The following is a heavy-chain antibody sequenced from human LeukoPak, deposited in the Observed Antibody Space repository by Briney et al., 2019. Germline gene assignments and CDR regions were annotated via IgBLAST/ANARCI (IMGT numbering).Heavy chain of an antibody. V-gene: IGHV3-30-3*01. J-gene: IGHJ6*02. CDR1: GFTFSSYA. CDR3: ARVGAGYSSSHPHYYYGMDV. D-gene: IGHD6-13*01. Sequence: LPGGSLRLSCAASGFTFSSYAMHWVRQAPGKGLEWVAVISYDGSNKYYADSVKGRFTISRDNSKNTLYLQMNSLRAEDTAVYYCARVGAGYSSSHPHYYYGMDVWGQGTTVTVSS. CDR2: ISYDGSNK.